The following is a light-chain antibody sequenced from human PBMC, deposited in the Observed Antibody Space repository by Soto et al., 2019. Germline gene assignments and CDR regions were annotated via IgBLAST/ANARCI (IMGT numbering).Light chain of an antibody. CDR2: DVY. Sequence: QSALTQPRSVSGSPGQSVTISCTGTSGDVGTYNYLSWYQHRPGTAPKFLIFDVYKRPSGVPDRFSGSRSGNTASLTISGLQAEDEADYYCCLYTRLYKSNVIFGGGTKVTVL. J-gene: IGLJ2*01. CDR1: SGDVGTYNY. CDR3: CLYTRLYKSNVI. V-gene: IGLV2-11*01.